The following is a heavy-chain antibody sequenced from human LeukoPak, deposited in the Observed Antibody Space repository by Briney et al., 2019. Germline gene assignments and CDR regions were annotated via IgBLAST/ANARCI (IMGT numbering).Heavy chain of an antibody. CDR1: GYSIRTGYY. V-gene: IGHV4-38-2*01. D-gene: IGHD2/OR15-2a*01. CDR3: ARSYFSVRAFDI. J-gene: IGHJ3*02. Sequence: KPSETLPLTCDVSGYSIRTGYYWGWVRQPPGKDLEWIGSVYHSGSTYYNPSLQSRVNILVDTSKNQFSLSLTSVTAADTAVYYCARSYFSVRAFDIWGQGTMVTVSS. CDR2: VYHSGST.